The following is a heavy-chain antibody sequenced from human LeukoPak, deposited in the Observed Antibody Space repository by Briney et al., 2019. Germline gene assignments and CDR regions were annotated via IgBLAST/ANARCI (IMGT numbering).Heavy chain of an antibody. J-gene: IGHJ5*02. CDR2: IYTSGST. CDR1: GGSISSYY. D-gene: IGHD3-10*01. Sequence: ASETLSLTCTVSGGSISSYYWSWIRQPAGKGVEWIGRIYTSGSTTYNPSLKSRVTMSVDTSKNQFSLKLRSVTAADTAVYYCARDSGTTGEVKFDPWGQGTLVTVSS. V-gene: IGHV4-4*07. CDR3: ARDSGTTGEVKFDP.